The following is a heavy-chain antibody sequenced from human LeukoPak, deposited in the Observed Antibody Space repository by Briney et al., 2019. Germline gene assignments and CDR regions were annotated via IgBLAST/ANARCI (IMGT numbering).Heavy chain of an antibody. J-gene: IGHJ3*02. CDR2: IYNSGST. V-gene: IGHV4-59*01. CDR1: GGSIGSYY. CDR3: ARARGATIFQSAFDI. Sequence: PSETLSLTCSVSGGSIGSYYWSWIRQPPGKGLEWIGYIYNSGSTNYNSSLKSRVTISADTSKNQFSLKLSSVTAADTAVYYCARARGATIFQSAFDIWGQGTMVTVSS. D-gene: IGHD5-24*01.